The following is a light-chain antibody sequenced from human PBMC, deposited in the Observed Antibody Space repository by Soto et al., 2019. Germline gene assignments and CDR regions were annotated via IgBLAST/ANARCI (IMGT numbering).Light chain of an antibody. CDR3: SSYTSSSLHV. J-gene: IGLJ1*01. Sequence: QSALTQPASVSGSPGQSITISCTGTSSDVGGYNYVSWYQQHPGKAPKLMIYDVSNRPSGVSNRFSGPNSGNTASLTISGLRAEDEAYYYCSSYTSSSLHVFGTGTKLTVL. CDR1: SSDVGGYNY. V-gene: IGLV2-14*03. CDR2: DVS.